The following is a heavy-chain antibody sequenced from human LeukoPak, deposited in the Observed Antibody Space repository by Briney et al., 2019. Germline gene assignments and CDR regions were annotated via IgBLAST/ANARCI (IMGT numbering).Heavy chain of an antibody. CDR3: TKDPNGDYVGAFDM. D-gene: IGHD4-17*01. V-gene: IGHV3-23*01. CDR2: ITGSGGT. CDR1: GFIFSSYP. Sequence: SGGSLRLSCAASGFIFSSYPMSWVRQAPGKGLEWVSSITGSGGTNYADSVKGRFSISRDNSQNTVFLHMNSLRADDTAVYYCTKDPNGDYVGAFDMWGPGTMVTVSS. J-gene: IGHJ3*02.